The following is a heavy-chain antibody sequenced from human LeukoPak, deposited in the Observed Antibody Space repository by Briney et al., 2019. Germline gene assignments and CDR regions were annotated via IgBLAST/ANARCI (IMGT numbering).Heavy chain of an antibody. D-gene: IGHD2-21*02. J-gene: IGHJ4*02. CDR2: IYPGDSDT. CDR3: ARRFGSDWRIDY. CDR1: GYNFANYW. V-gene: IGHV5-51*01. Sequence: GESLKISCKGSGYNFANYWIGWVRQMPGKGLEWMGIIYPGDSDTRYSPSFQGQVTISADKSISTAFLQWSSLKASDTAVYYCARRFGSDWRIDYWGQGTLVTVSS.